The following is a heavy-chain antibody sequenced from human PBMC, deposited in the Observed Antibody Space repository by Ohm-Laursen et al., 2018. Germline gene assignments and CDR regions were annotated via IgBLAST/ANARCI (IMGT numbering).Heavy chain of an antibody. CDR3: AKRHLTYYYDSSGYYHDY. V-gene: IGHV3-23*01. CDR1: GFSVSSNY. J-gene: IGHJ4*02. Sequence: GSLRLSCAASGFSVSSNYISWVRQAPGKGLEWVSAIGGSGGKTYYADSVKGRFTISRDNSKTTLYLQMNSLRAEDTAVYYCAKRHLTYYYDSSGYYHDYWGQGTLVTVSS. D-gene: IGHD3-22*01. CDR2: IGGSGGKT.